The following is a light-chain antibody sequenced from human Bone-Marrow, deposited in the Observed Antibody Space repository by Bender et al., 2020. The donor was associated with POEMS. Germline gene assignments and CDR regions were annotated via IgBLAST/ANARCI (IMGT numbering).Light chain of an antibody. J-gene: IGLJ2*01. CDR2: DVS. V-gene: IGLV2-11*01. CDR1: SSDVAGSNY. Sequence: QSALTQPRSVSGSPGQSVIISCTGSSSDVAGSNYVSWYQQHPGKAPKLIIFDVSKRPSGVPDRFSGSKSGTSASLAITGLQADDEADYYCQVYDSSLGGSVVFGGGTKVTVL. CDR3: QVYDSSLGGSVV.